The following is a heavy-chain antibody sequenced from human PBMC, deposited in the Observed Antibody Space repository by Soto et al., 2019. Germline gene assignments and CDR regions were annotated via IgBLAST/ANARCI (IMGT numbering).Heavy chain of an antibody. V-gene: IGHV3-48*02. CDR2: ISSSSSTI. Sequence: PGASRRLSFDASGFTFNSYSKHLFRQAPGKGLKKVSDISSSSSTIYYAEYVKGRFTISSDNAKNSLNLQMNSLRDDDTAVFYCSSMQNYYGSGSYYSFYYYYGMDVWGQGT. CDR1: GFTFNSYS. CDR3: SSMQNYYGSGSYYSFYYYYGMDV. D-gene: IGHD3-10*01. J-gene: IGHJ6*02.